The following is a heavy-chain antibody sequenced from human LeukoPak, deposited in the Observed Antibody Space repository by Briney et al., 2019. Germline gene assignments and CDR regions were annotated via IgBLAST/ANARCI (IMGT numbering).Heavy chain of an antibody. CDR2: INHSGST. CDR3: ARDGGGSSWYFGY. Sequence: KASETLSLTCAVYGGSFSGYYWSWIRQPPGKGLEWIGEINHSGSTNYNPSLKSRVTISVDTSKNQFSLKLSSVTAADTAVYYCARDGGGSSWYFGYWGQGTLVTVSS. CDR1: GGSFSGYY. D-gene: IGHD6-13*01. V-gene: IGHV4-34*01. J-gene: IGHJ4*02.